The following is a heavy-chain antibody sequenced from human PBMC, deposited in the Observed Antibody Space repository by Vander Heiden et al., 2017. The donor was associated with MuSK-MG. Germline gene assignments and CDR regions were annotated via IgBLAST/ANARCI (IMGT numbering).Heavy chain of an antibody. D-gene: IGHD3-10*01. CDR1: GSPFTGYF. Sequence: QVQLVQSGAEVKKPGASVKVSCKASGSPFTGYFLHWVRQAPGQGLEWMGWIDPNSGGTKFAQQFQGRVTMTRDTSISTAYMEVSSLNSDDTAVYYCARYMVVVRGAVDYWGQGTLVTVSS. V-gene: IGHV1-2*02. J-gene: IGHJ4*02. CDR2: IDPNSGGT. CDR3: ARYMVVVRGAVDY.